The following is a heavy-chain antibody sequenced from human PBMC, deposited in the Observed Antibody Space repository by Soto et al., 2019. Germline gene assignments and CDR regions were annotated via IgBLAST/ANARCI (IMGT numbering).Heavy chain of an antibody. D-gene: IGHD4-17*01. CDR3: AKDMKWGGMTTIHYFDS. CDR2: ISLNSDTI. CDR1: GFTADDYA. Sequence: EVQLVESGGGLVQPGRSLRLSCVASGFTADDYAMHWVRQAPGKGLEWVSGISLNSDTIDYAESVKGRFTISRDNAKNSLFLQMTSLRPEDTALYYCAKDMKWGGMTTIHYFDSWGQGTLVTVSS. J-gene: IGHJ4*02. V-gene: IGHV3-9*02.